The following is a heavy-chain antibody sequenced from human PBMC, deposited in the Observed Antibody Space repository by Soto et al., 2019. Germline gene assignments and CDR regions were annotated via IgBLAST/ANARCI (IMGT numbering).Heavy chain of an antibody. D-gene: IGHD3-3*01. CDR3: ARDPGLTLFGVVTPFDS. Sequence: EVQLVESGGGLVPPGGSLRLSCAASGFTFRSYSMNWVRQAPGKGLEWISHISSVTSTIYYADSVKGRFTTSRDNAKNSVFLQMNSLRAEDTAVYYCARDPGLTLFGVVTPFDSWGQGTLVSVFS. V-gene: IGHV3-48*01. J-gene: IGHJ4*02. CDR2: ISSVTSTI. CDR1: GFTFRSYS.